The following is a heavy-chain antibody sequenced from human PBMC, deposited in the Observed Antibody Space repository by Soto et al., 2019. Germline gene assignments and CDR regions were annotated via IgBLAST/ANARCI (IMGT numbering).Heavy chain of an antibody. J-gene: IGHJ4*02. D-gene: IGHD1-26*01. Sequence: SETLSLTCTVSGGSIFTNTYYWGWICQSPGKGLEWIGSVYYDGTTYYNPSLRSRVTMSVDTSKNQFSLRLNSVTAADTAVYYCARGLISGSQYSGGWYYFDSWGQGTQVTVSS. CDR1: GGSIFTNTYY. CDR2: VYYDGTT. CDR3: ARGLISGSQYSGGWYYFDS. V-gene: IGHV4-39*01.